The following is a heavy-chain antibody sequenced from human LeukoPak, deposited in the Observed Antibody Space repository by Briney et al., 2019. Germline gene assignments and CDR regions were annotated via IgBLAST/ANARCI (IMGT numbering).Heavy chain of an antibody. CDR2: INPNSGGT. Sequence: ASVKVSCKASGYTFTGYYMHWVRQAPGQGLEWMGRINPNSGGTNYAQKFQGRVTMTRDTSISTAYMELSRLRSDDTAVDYCARDMSPENSQIDYWGQGTLVTVSS. CDR1: GYTFTGYY. V-gene: IGHV1-2*06. CDR3: ARDMSPENSQIDY. D-gene: IGHD3-10*02. J-gene: IGHJ4*02.